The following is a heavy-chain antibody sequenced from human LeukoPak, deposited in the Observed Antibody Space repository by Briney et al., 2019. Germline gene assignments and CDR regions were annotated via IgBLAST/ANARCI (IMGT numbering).Heavy chain of an antibody. CDR3: ASAVAGFDY. J-gene: IGHJ4*02. Sequence: PSETLSLTCTVSGYSISSGYYWGWIRQPPGKGLEWIGSIYHSGSTYYNPSLKSRVTISVDTSKNQFSLKLRSVTAADTAVYYCASAVAGFDYWGQGTLVTVSS. D-gene: IGHD6-19*01. CDR1: GYSISSGYY. V-gene: IGHV4-38-2*02. CDR2: IYHSGST.